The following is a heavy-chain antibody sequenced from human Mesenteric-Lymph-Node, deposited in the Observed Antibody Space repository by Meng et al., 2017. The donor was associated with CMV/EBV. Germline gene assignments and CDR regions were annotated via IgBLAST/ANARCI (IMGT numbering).Heavy chain of an antibody. CDR2: IAFDGDEINI. CDR3: ARDSWGLGDY. J-gene: IGHJ4*02. D-gene: IGHD3-16*01. V-gene: IGHV3-74*01. CDR1: GFTFSSYS. Sequence: GESLKISCAASGFTFSSYSMNWVRQAPGKGLEWVARIAFDGDEINIGYADSVKGRFTISRDNAKNTLYLQMNSLRVEDTAIYYCARDSWGLGDYWGQGTLVTVSS.